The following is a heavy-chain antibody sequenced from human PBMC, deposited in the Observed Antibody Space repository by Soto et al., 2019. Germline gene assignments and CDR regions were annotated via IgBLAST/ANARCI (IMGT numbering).Heavy chain of an antibody. CDR3: VAAKGYSGYGSSYYYYYYMDV. D-gene: IGHD5-12*01. Sequence: GASVKVSCKASGFTFTSSAMQWVRQARGQRLEWIGWIVVGSGNTNYAQKFQERVTITRDMSTSTAYMELSSLRSEDTAVYYCVAAKGYSGYGSSYYYYYYMDVWGKGTTVTVSS. J-gene: IGHJ6*03. CDR2: IVVGSGNT. CDR1: GFTFTSSA. V-gene: IGHV1-58*02.